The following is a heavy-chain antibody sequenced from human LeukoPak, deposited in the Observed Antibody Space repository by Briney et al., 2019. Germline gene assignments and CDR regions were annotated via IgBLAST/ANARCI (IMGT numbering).Heavy chain of an antibody. CDR3: ASQDIVVVPAAMGFDY. J-gene: IGHJ4*02. CDR2: ISSSGSTI. V-gene: IGHV3-48*03. CDR1: GFTFSSYE. D-gene: IGHD2-2*01. Sequence: GGSLRLSCAASGFTFSSYEMNWVRQAPGKGLEWVSYISSSGSTIYYADSVKGRFTIPRDNAKNSLYLQMNSLRAEDTAVYYCASQDIVVVPAAMGFDYWGQGTLVTVSS.